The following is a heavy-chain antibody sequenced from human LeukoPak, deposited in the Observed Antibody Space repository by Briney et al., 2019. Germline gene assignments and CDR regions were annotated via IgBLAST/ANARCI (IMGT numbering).Heavy chain of an antibody. Sequence: PGGSLRLSCAASGFTFSSYGMHWVRQAPGKGLEWVAVISYDGSNKYYADSVKGRFTISRDNSKNTLYLQMNSLRAGDTAVYYCAGNYYYYYGMDVWGQGTTVTVSS. V-gene: IGHV3-30*03. CDR2: ISYDGSNK. J-gene: IGHJ6*02. CDR1: GFTFSSYG. CDR3: AGNYYYYYGMDV.